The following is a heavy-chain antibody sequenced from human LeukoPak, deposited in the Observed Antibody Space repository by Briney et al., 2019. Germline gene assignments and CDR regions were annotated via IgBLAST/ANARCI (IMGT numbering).Heavy chain of an antibody. CDR3: AIAEHGYNYYFDY. J-gene: IGHJ4*02. CDR2: IYDSGST. D-gene: IGHD5-24*01. CDR1: GYSISSSFY. V-gene: IGHV4-38-2*01. Sequence: SETLSLTCAVSGYSISSSFYWGWLRQPPGKGLEWIGIIYDSGSTYYNPSLRSRITISVDTSKNQFSLNLSSVTAADTAVYYCAIAEHGYNYYFDYWGQGSLVTVSS.